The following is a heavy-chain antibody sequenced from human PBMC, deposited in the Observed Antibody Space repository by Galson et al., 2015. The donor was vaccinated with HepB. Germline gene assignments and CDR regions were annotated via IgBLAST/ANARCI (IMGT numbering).Heavy chain of an antibody. CDR1: GYSFTSYW. D-gene: IGHD6-19*01. CDR2: IYPGDSYT. CDR3: ARQVGSGLYFVEY. Sequence: SGAEVKKPGESLKISCKGSGYSFTSYWIGWVRQMPGKGLEWMGIIYPGDSYTNYSPSFQGHVTISADKSVSTAYLQWSSLKASDTAMYYCARQVGSGLYFVEYWGQGTLVTVSS. V-gene: IGHV5-51*01. J-gene: IGHJ4*02.